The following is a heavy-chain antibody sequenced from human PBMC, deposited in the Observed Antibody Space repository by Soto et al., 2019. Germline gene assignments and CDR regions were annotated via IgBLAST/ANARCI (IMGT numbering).Heavy chain of an antibody. Sequence: GGSLRLSCAASGFTVSSNYMSWVRQAPGKGLEWVSLIYSGGSTYYADSVKGRFTISRGNSKNTLYLQMNSLRAEDTAVYYCARDLSPGTGYSYYYYYYMDVWGKGTTVTVSS. V-gene: IGHV3-66*01. CDR3: ARDLSPGTGYSYYYYYYMDV. D-gene: IGHD2-8*02. J-gene: IGHJ6*03. CDR2: IYSGGST. CDR1: GFTVSSNY.